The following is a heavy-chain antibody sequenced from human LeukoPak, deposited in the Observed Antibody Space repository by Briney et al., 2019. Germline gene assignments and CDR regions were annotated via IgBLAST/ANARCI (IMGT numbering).Heavy chain of an antibody. Sequence: ASVKVSCKASGYTFTGYYMHWVRQAPGQGLEWMGWIDPNSGGTNYAQKFQGRVAMTRDTSISTAYMELSRLRSDDTGVYYCARSIVSLYYYDNYYLDYWGQGTLVTVSS. CDR1: GYTFTGYY. V-gene: IGHV1-2*02. D-gene: IGHD3-22*01. J-gene: IGHJ4*02. CDR2: IDPNSGGT. CDR3: ARSIVSLYYYDNYYLDY.